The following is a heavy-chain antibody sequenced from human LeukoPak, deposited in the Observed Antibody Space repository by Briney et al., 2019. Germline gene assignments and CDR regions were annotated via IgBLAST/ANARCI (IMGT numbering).Heavy chain of an antibody. D-gene: IGHD6-13*01. CDR3: ARGRGSSWYWFDY. J-gene: IGHJ4*02. CDR1: GDFISYY. V-gene: IGHV4-4*07. CDR2: IYNTGST. Sequence: SETLSLTCTVSGDFISYYWTWIRQPAGKGLEWIGRIYNTGSTNYNPSLKSRVTMSVDTSKKQFSLKLTSVTAADSGVYYCARGRGSSWYWFDYWGQGILVTVSS.